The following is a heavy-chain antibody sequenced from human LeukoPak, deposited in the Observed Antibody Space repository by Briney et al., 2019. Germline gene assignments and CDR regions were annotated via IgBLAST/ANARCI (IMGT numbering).Heavy chain of an antibody. J-gene: IGHJ4*02. CDR2: ISSSSSYI. CDR1: GFTFSSYS. V-gene: IGHV3-21*01. D-gene: IGHD5-18*01. CDR3: AGVVDTAMVTVDY. Sequence: GGSLRLSCAASGFTFSSYSMNWVRQAPGKGLEWVSSISSSSSYIYYADSVKGRFTISRDNAKNSLYLQMNSPRAEDTAVYYCAGVVDTAMVTVDYWGQGTLVTVSS.